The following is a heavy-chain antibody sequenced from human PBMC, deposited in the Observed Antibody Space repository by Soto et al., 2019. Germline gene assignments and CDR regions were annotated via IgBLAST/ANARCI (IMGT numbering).Heavy chain of an antibody. CDR2: ISSSDKYI. D-gene: IGHD2-21*02. CDR1: GFTFSNFG. Sequence: VGSLRLSCVASGFTFSNFGLNWVRQAPGKGLEWVSSISSSDKYIYYADSVKGRFTISRDNAKNSLSLQMNSLRADDTAVYYCARVFCRGDCYSPLDYWGQGTLVTVSS. V-gene: IGHV3-21*01. CDR3: ARVFCRGDCYSPLDY. J-gene: IGHJ4*02.